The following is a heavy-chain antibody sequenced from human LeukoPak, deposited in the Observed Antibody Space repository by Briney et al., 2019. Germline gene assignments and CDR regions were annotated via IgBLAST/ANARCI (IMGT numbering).Heavy chain of an antibody. CDR2: ISSSSTI. V-gene: IGHV3-48*02. CDR1: EFTFTSYE. J-gene: IGHJ4*02. CDR3: ARSGWDCSSTSCYVGYYFDY. Sequence: GESLRLSCAASEFTFTSYELNWVRQAPGKGLEWVSYISSSSTIYYADSVKGRFTISRDNAKNSLYLQMNSLRDEDTAVYYCARSGWDCSSTSCYVGYYFDYWGQGTLVTVSS. D-gene: IGHD2-2*01.